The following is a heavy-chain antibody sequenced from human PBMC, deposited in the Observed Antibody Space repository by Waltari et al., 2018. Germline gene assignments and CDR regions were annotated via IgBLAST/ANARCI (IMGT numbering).Heavy chain of an antibody. CDR1: GFTFDEYA. Sequence: EVQLVESGGGLVQPGRSLRLSCAASGFTFDEYAMHWVRQAPGKGLEWVSGISWNSGSIGYADSVKGRFTISRDNAKNSLYLQMNSLRAEDTALYYCAKDEEQWLVSPTDWGQGTLVTVSS. CDR2: ISWNSGSI. J-gene: IGHJ4*02. CDR3: AKDEEQWLVSPTD. V-gene: IGHV3-9*01. D-gene: IGHD6-19*01.